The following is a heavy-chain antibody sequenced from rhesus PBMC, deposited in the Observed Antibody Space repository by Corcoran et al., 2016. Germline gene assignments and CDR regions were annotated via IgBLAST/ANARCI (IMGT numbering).Heavy chain of an antibody. Sequence: QVQLQESGPGLVKPSETLSLTCAVSGGSISDDYYWSWIRQPPGKGLEWIGYIFGSSTSTNYNPSLKSRVTSAKDPSKNQFSLKLSCVTAADTAVYYCARELYYYSGSYYYFDYWGQGVLVTVSS. CDR3: ARELYYYSGSYYYFDY. J-gene: IGHJ4*01. CDR2: IFGSSTST. V-gene: IGHV4S10*01. D-gene: IGHD3-16*01. CDR1: GGSISDDYY.